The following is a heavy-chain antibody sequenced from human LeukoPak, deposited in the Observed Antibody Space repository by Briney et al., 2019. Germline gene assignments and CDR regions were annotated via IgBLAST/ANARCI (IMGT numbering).Heavy chain of an antibody. CDR1: GGSIRSYS. CDR2: FYYSGTT. V-gene: IGHV4-59*01. CDR3: ARVEYSYASTPHGWFAP. D-gene: IGHD3-16*01. J-gene: IGHJ5*02. Sequence: PSETLSLTCTVSGGSIRSYSLAWVRQPPGKGLECIGYFYYSGTTNYNPSFKSRVTISVDTSKNHFSLKLNSVTAADTAVYYCARVEYSYASTPHGWFAPWGQGTLVTVSS.